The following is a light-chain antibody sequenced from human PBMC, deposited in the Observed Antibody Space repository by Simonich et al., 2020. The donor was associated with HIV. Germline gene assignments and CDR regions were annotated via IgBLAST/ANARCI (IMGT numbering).Light chain of an antibody. J-gene: IGKJ2*01. V-gene: IGKV4-1*01. CDR2: WAS. CDR1: QSVLYSSNNKND. CDR3: QQYYDTPYT. Sequence: DIVMTQSPDSLAVSLGERATINCKSSQSVLYSSNNKNDLDWYQQKPGQPPKLLIYWASTRESGVPERFSGSESGTDFTLTISSLQAEDVAVYYCQQYYDTPYTFGQWTKLEIE.